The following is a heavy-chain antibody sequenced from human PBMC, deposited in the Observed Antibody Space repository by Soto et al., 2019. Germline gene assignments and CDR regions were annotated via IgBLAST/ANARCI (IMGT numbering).Heavy chain of an antibody. CDR1: GGTFSSYI. D-gene: IGHD6-13*01. Sequence: ASVKVSCKASGGTFSSYIISWVRQAPGQGLEWMGDIIPIFATANYAQQFQDRVTIIADASTSTAYMELSSLRSEDTAVYYCARAYSSIRYYFDSWGQETLVTVSS. CDR3: ARAYSSIRYYFDS. V-gene: IGHV1-69*13. CDR2: IIPIFATA. J-gene: IGHJ4*02.